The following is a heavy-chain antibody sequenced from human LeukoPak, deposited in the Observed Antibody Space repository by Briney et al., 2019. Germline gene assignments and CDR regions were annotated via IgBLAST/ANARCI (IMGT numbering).Heavy chain of an antibody. D-gene: IGHD1-26*01. J-gene: IGHJ4*02. CDR3: ASGSSLGQVDY. CDR2: IYSAGGT. V-gene: IGHV3-66*02. CDR1: GFAVSNNY. Sequence: GGSLRLSRAASGFAVSNNYMTWVRQAPGKGLEWVSLIYSAGGTLYADPVKGRFTISRDNSKNTLYLQMNSLRTEDTAVYYCASGSSLGQVDYWGQGTLVTVSS.